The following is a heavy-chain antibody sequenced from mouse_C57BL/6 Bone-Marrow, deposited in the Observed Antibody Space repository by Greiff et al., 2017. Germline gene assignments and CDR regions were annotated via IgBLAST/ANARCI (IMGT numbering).Heavy chain of an antibody. J-gene: IGHJ4*01. D-gene: IGHD3-2*02. CDR2: IDPEDGVT. Sequence: VQLQQSGAELVKPGASVKLSCTASGFNIKDYYMHWVKQRTEQGLEWIGRIDPEDGVTKYAPKFQGKATITADTSSNTAYLQLSSLTSEDTAVYYCARSRSSGPMDYWGQGTSVTVSS. CDR1: GFNIKDYY. V-gene: IGHV14-2*01. CDR3: ARSRSSGPMDY.